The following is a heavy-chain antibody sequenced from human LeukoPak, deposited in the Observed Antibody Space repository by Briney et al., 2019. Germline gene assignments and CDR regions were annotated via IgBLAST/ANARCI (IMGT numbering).Heavy chain of an antibody. Sequence: GGSLRLSCAASGFTFSSYWMSWVRQAPGKGLEWVANIKQDGSEKYYADSVKGRFTISRDNAKYSLYLQINSLRADDTAVYYCAIDGSGSSFDYWGQGTLATVSS. D-gene: IGHD6-19*01. CDR1: GFTFSSYW. CDR2: IKQDGSEK. CDR3: AIDGSGSSFDY. V-gene: IGHV3-7*01. J-gene: IGHJ4*02.